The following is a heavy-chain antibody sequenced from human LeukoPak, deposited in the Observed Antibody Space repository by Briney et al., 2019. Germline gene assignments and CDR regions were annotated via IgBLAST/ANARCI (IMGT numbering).Heavy chain of an antibody. Sequence: ASVLVSCKASGYTFTTYGISWVRQAPGQGLEWMGWISAYRGNTIYAHKFHDRVTLTTDTSTATAYMELGSLSSDDTAAYYCANYGDYTYFDSWGQGTLVTVSS. D-gene: IGHD4-17*01. CDR3: ANYGDYTYFDS. V-gene: IGHV1-18*01. CDR2: ISAYRGNT. CDR1: GYTFTTYG. J-gene: IGHJ4*02.